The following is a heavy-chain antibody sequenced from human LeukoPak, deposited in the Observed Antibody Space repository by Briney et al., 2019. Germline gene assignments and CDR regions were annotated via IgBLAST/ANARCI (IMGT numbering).Heavy chain of an antibody. Sequence: GGSLRLSCAASGFTFSSYAMSWVRQAPGKGLEWVSAISGSGGSTYYADSVKGRFTISRDNSKNTLYLQMNSLRAEDTAVYYCVREDTPATTNYWGQGTLVTISS. V-gene: IGHV3-23*01. J-gene: IGHJ4*02. CDR2: ISGSGGST. CDR3: VREDTPATTNY. D-gene: IGHD2-8*01. CDR1: GFTFSSYA.